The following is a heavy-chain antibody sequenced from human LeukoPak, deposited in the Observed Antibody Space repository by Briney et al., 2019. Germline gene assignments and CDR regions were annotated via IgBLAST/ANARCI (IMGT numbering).Heavy chain of an antibody. D-gene: IGHD6-6*01. CDR1: GYTFTSYG. CDR2: ISAYNGNT. J-gene: IGHJ5*02. CDR3: ARTVAAGHSSSYDP. V-gene: IGHV1-18*01. Sequence: GASVKVSCKASGYTFTSYGISWVRQAPGQGLEWMGWISAYNGNTNYAQKLQGRVTMTTDTSTSTAYMELRSLRSEDTAVYYCARTVAAGHSSSYDPWGQGTLVTVSS.